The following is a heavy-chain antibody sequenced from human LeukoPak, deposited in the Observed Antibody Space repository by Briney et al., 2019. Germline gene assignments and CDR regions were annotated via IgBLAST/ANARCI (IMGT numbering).Heavy chain of an antibody. V-gene: IGHV1-18*01. Sequence: ASVKVSCKASGYTFTSYGISWVRQAPGQGLEWMGWISAYNGNTNYAQKLQGRVTMTTDTSTSTAYMELRSLRSDDTAVYYCARVLELWFGEGYYFDYWGQGTLVTVSS. J-gene: IGHJ4*02. CDR2: ISAYNGNT. D-gene: IGHD3-10*01. CDR1: GYTFTSYG. CDR3: ARVLELWFGEGYYFDY.